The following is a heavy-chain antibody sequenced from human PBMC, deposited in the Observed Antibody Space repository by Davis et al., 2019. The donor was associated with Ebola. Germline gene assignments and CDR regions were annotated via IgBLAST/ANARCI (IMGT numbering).Heavy chain of an antibody. J-gene: IGHJ6*02. V-gene: IGHV4-34*01. CDR1: GGSFSGYY. D-gene: IGHD6-19*01. CDR3: ARLDGRAVAGDYYYNGMDV. Sequence: PSETLSLTCAVYGGSFSGYYWSWIRQPPGKGLEWIGEINHSGSTNYNPSLKSRVTISVDTSKNQFSLKLSSVTAADTAVYYCARLDGRAVAGDYYYNGMDVWGQGTTVTVSS. CDR2: INHSGST.